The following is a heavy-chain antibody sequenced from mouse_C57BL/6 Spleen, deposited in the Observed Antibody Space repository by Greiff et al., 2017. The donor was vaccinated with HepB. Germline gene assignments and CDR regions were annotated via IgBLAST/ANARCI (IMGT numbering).Heavy chain of an antibody. Sequence: EVKLMESGGGLVKPGGSLKLSCAASGFTFSSYAMSWVRQTPEKRLEWVATISDGGSYTYYPDNVKGRFTISRDNAKNNLYLQMSHLKSEDTAMYYCARDGNSNYGSAMDYWGQGTSVTVSS. CDR2: ISDGGSYT. CDR1: GFTFSSYA. V-gene: IGHV5-4*01. D-gene: IGHD2-5*01. J-gene: IGHJ4*01. CDR3: ARDGNSNYGSAMDY.